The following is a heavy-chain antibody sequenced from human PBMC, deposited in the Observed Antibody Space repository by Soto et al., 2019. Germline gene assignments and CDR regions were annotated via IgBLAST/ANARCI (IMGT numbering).Heavy chain of an antibody. CDR1: GFTFRSYG. V-gene: IGHV3-30*18. Sequence: QVQLVEPGGGVVQPGRSLRLSCAASGFTFRSYGMHWVRQAPGKGLEWVAGISYDGSNKYYAYSVKGRFTISRDNSKNTLYLQMNSLRAEDTAVYYCAKDHPPYGSGSYFDYWGQGTLVTVSS. CDR3: AKDHPPYGSGSYFDY. J-gene: IGHJ4*02. D-gene: IGHD3-10*01. CDR2: ISYDGSNK.